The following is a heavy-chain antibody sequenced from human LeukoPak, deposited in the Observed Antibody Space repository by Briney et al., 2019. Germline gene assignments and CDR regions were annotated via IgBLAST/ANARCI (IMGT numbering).Heavy chain of an antibody. CDR3: ARGPYTDY. Sequence: GGSLRLSCAASGFTLSTYSMNWVRQAAGKGLEWVSSINSYSTNIYYADSVKGQFTISRDNAKNSLYLQMNSLRAEDTALYYCARGPYTDYWGQGTLVTVSS. V-gene: IGHV3-21*01. D-gene: IGHD2-2*02. CDR2: INSYSTNI. CDR1: GFTLSTYS. J-gene: IGHJ4*02.